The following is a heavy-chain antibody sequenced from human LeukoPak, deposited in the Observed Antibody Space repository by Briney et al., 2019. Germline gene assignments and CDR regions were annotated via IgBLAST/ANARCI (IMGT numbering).Heavy chain of an antibody. CDR2: ISGSGGST. CDR1: GFTFSSYA. D-gene: IGHD3-9*01. Sequence: PGGSLRLSCAASGFTFSSYAMSWVRQAPGKGLERVSAISGSGGSTYYADSVKGRFTISRDNSKNTLYLQMNSLRAEDTAVYYCAKDLAATYYDILTGYWSSYYYYGMDVWGQGTTDTVSS. CDR3: AKDLAATYYDILTGYWSSYYYYGMDV. V-gene: IGHV3-23*01. J-gene: IGHJ6*02.